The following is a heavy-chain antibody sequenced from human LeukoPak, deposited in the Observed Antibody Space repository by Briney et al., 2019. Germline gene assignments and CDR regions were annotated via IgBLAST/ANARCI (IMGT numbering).Heavy chain of an antibody. D-gene: IGHD3-22*01. J-gene: IGHJ4*02. CDR2: ISSDRSYI. Sequence: GGSLRLSCEASGFTFSDYTMNWVRQAPGKGLECVSSISSDRSYIKYADSVKGRFSISRDNTKNSLFLEMRSLRIEDTAVYFCARDYYDSSASATFDHWGQGNLVTISS. CDR1: GFTFSDYT. CDR3: ARDYYDSSASATFDH. V-gene: IGHV3-21*01.